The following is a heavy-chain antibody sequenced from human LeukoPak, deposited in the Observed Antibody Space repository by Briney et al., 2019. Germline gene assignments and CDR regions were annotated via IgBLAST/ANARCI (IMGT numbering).Heavy chain of an antibody. V-gene: IGHV1-58*02. D-gene: IGHD3-10*01. CDR3: AAEGLYGSGSLDY. CDR1: GYAFTSYG. Sequence: SVKVSCKASGYAFTSYGISWVRQAPGQGLEWMGWIVVGSGNTNYAQKFQERVTITRDMSTSTAYMELSSLRSEDTAVYYCAAEGLYGSGSLDYWGQGTLVTVSS. CDR2: IVVGSGNT. J-gene: IGHJ4*02.